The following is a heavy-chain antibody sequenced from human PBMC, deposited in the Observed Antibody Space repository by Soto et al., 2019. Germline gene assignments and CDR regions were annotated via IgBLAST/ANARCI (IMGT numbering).Heavy chain of an antibody. D-gene: IGHD4-17*01. V-gene: IGHV1-18*01. CDR3: ARDYGDARDL. CDR2: ISGYNGNS. Sequence: QVHLEQSEAEVKKPGASVKVSCKTSGYTFTNFGISWVRQVPGQGFEWLGWISGYNGNSKYAQKFQDRVTMTTDTSTSTGYLELRRLNSDDSAVYYFARDYGDARDLWCQGTLVTVSS. CDR1: GYTFTNFG. J-gene: IGHJ5*02.